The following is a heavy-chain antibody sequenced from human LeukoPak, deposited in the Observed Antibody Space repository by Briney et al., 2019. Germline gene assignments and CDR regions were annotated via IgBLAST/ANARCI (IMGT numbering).Heavy chain of an antibody. CDR2: ISWNSGSI. V-gene: IGHV3-9*01. CDR1: GFTFDDYA. J-gene: IGHJ4*02. D-gene: IGHD3-9*01. Sequence: GGSLRLSCAASGFTFDDYAMHWVRQAPGKGLEWVSGISWNSGSIGYADSVKGRFTISRDNAKNTLYLQMNSLRAEDTAVYYCAKDHGRYFDWLLGYFDYWGQGTLVTVSS. CDR3: AKDHGRYFDWLLGYFDY.